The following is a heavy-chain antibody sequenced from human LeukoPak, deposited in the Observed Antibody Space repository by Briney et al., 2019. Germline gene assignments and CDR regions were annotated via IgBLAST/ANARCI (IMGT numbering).Heavy chain of an antibody. CDR2: NDYNGIT. CDR1: GDSITSSH. CDR3: ARDPTIAADGTVYFYGMHV. Sequence: PPETLSLTCTVPGDSITSSHWSWLRQAPGKGPEWVGHNDYNGITKYNPSLKSRGTTSVDTSKNQFSLKLRSVTAADTAVYYCARDPTIAADGTVYFYGMHVWGQGTTVTVSS. D-gene: IGHD6-13*01. V-gene: IGHV4-59*01. J-gene: IGHJ6*02.